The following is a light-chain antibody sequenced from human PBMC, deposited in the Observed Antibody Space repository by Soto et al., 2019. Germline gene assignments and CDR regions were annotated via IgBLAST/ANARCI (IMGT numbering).Light chain of an antibody. CDR1: SSDVGGYNY. V-gene: IGLV2-14*01. Sequence: QPVLTQPASVSGSPGQSIPISCNRTSSDVGGYNYVSWYQQHPGKAPKFMIYDVSNRPSGVSNRFSGSKSGNTASLTISGLQAEDEADYYCCSYTTSNTRQIVFGTGTKVTVL. CDR2: DVS. J-gene: IGLJ1*01. CDR3: CSYTTSNTRQIV.